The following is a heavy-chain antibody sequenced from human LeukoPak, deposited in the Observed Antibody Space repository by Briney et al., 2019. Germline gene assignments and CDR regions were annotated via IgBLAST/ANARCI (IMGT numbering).Heavy chain of an antibody. CDR3: ARQPYYDIFTGPNWFDP. D-gene: IGHD3-9*01. CDR1: GYTFTGYY. CDR2: INPNSGGT. V-gene: IGHV1-2*02. J-gene: IGHJ5*02. Sequence: GASVKVSCKASGYTFTGYYMHWVRQAPGQGLEWMGWINPNSGGTNYAQKFQGRVTMTRDTSISTAYMELSRLRSDDTAVYYCARQPYYDIFTGPNWFDPWGQGTLVTVSS.